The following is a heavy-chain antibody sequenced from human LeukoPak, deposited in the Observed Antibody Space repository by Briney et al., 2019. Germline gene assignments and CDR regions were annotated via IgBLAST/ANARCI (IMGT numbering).Heavy chain of an antibody. CDR3: ARWPISVVGISPGFDY. CDR2: IYPGDSDT. J-gene: IGHJ4*02. Sequence: PGESLKISCKASGYSFSSYWIAWVRQMPGKGLEWMGIIYPGDSDTRYSPSLQGQVTISADKSISTAYLRWSSLKASDTAMYYCARWPISVVGISPGFDYWGQGTLVTVSS. V-gene: IGHV5-51*03. D-gene: IGHD6-19*01. CDR1: GYSFSSYW.